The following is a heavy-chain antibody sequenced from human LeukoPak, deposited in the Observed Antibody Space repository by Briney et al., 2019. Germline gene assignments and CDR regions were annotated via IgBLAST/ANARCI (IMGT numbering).Heavy chain of an antibody. D-gene: IGHD1-26*01. Sequence: GGSLRLSCAASGFTFSSYGVPWVRQAPGKGLEGVAVISYDGSNKYYADSVRGRFTISRDNSKNTLYLEMNSLRAEDTAVYYCTRDEVGASTDFDYWGQGTLVSVS. CDR3: TRDEVGASTDFDY. CDR2: ISYDGSNK. V-gene: IGHV3-30*03. CDR1: GFTFSSYG. J-gene: IGHJ4*02.